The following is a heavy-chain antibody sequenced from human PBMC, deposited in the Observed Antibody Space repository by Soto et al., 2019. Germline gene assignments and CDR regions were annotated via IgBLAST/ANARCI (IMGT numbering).Heavy chain of an antibody. CDR2: IYRGGST. Sequence: EVQLVESGGGLIQPGGSLRLSCAASGFTVSSNYMSWVRQAPGKGLEWVSVIYRGGSTYYADSVKGRFTISRDNSKNTLYLQMNSLRAEDTAVYYCARDRVESGYPEYFQHWGQVTLVTVSS. D-gene: IGHD3-22*01. V-gene: IGHV3-53*01. CDR3: ARDRVESGYPEYFQH. CDR1: GFTVSSNY. J-gene: IGHJ1*01.